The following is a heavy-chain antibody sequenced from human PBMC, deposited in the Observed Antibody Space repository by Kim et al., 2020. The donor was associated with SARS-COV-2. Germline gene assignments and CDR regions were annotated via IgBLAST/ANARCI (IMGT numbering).Heavy chain of an antibody. CDR3: AKDQVAYCGGDCYHDAFDI. J-gene: IGHJ3*02. CDR1: GFTFDDYA. Sequence: GGSLRLSCAASGFTFDDYAMHWVRQAPGKGLEWVSLISGDGGSTYYADSVKGRFTISRDNSKNSLYLQMNSLRTEDTALYYCAKDQVAYCGGDCYHDAFDIWGQGTMVTVSS. CDR2: ISGDGGST. V-gene: IGHV3-43*02. D-gene: IGHD2-21*02.